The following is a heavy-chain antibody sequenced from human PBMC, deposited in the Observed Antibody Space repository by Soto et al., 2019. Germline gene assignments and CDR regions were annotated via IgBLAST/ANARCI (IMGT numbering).Heavy chain of an antibody. CDR3: ARVPRTLGSGNWCNP. CDR2: IYTDGTT. CDR1: GGSIRNYY. J-gene: IGHJ5*02. Sequence: SETLSLTCTVSGGSIRNYYWSWIRQPAGKTLEWIGRIYTDGTTTYNPSLKSRVTMSVDTSQNHFSLKLRSVTAAGTAVYYCARVPRTLGSGNWCNPWAKEPWSPSPQ. V-gene: IGHV4-4*07. D-gene: IGHD3-16*01.